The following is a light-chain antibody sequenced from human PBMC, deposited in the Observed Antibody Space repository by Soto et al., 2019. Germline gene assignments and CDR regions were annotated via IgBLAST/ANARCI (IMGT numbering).Light chain of an antibody. CDR2: AAS. J-gene: IGKJ1*01. V-gene: IGKV1D-16*01. CDR3: QQYNSYSWT. CDR1: QGISW. Sequence: DIHMTQSPSSVSASVGNIFTITCRASQGISWLAWYQKKPGKPPKLLIYAASSLQSGVPSRLRGSGYGTELTLTISSMKHDDFETYYCQQYNSYSWTFGHGTKVDIK.